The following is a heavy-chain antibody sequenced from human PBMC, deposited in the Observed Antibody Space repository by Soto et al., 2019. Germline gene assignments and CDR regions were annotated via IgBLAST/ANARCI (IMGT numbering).Heavy chain of an antibody. D-gene: IGHD3-10*01. Sequence: QVQLRESGPRLVKPSQTLSLTCTVSGGSITRGDYYWSWLRQPPGKGLEWIGYIYYTGSTYYNPSLQSRTTISVDTSKNQFSLNLSSVTAADTAVYHCAREIPYASHYIQGWFDPWGQGSLVTVSS. CDR3: AREIPYASHYIQGWFDP. V-gene: IGHV4-30-4*01. CDR2: IYYTGST. CDR1: GGSITRGDYY. J-gene: IGHJ5*02.